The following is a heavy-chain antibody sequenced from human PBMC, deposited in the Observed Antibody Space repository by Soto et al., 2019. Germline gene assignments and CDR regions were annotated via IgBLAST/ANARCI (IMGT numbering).Heavy chain of an antibody. Sequence: QVQLVESGGGVVQPGKSLRLSCAASGFTFSSYGMHWVRQAPGKGLEWVAGIWYDGSNPHYTDSVKGRVTISRDSSTNTVYLQMDSLRAEDTAVYSCARGYCSSASCSRRNHYYYGMDVWGQGTTVTVSS. D-gene: IGHD2-2*01. CDR1: GFTFSSYG. J-gene: IGHJ6*02. V-gene: IGHV3-33*01. CDR3: ARGYCSSASCSRRNHYYYGMDV. CDR2: IWYDGSNP.